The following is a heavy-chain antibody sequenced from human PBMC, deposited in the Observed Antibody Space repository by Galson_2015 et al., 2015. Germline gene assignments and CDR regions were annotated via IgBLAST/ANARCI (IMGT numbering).Heavy chain of an antibody. CDR1: GFTFSSYS. V-gene: IGHV3-21*01. Sequence: SLRLSCAASGFTFSSYSMNWVRQAPGKGLEWVSSISSSSSYIYYADSVKGRFTISRDNAKNSLYLQMNSLRAEDTAVYYCARDNWRIQLSTGYFDYWGQGTLVTVSS. CDR3: ARDNWRIQLSTGYFDY. J-gene: IGHJ4*02. CDR2: ISSSSSYI. D-gene: IGHD5-18*01.